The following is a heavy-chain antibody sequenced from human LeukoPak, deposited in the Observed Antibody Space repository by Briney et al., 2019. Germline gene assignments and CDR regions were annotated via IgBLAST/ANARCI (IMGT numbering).Heavy chain of an antibody. D-gene: IGHD1-26*01. V-gene: IGHV3-30*02. Sequence: GGSLRLSCAASGFTFSSYGMHWVRQAPGKGLEWVAFKRYDGSNKYYADSVKGRFTISRDNSKNTLYLQMNSLRAEDTAVYYCAKDLFEDLSVGATQPNWFDPWGQGTLVTVSS. CDR3: AKDLFEDLSVGATQPNWFDP. CDR2: KRYDGSNK. CDR1: GFTFSSYG. J-gene: IGHJ5*02.